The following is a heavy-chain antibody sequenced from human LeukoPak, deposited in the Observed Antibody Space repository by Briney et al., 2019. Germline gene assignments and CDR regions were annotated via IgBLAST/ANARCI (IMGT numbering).Heavy chain of an antibody. V-gene: IGHV3-23*01. Sequence: GGSLRLSCTASGFTFSSYAMSWVRQAPGKGLEWVSAISGSGGSTYYADSVKGRFTISRDNSKNSLYLQMNSLRAEDTAVYYCAKGRVAAASAGSYWGQGTLVTVSS. CDR1: GFTFSSYA. CDR3: AKGRVAAASAGSY. J-gene: IGHJ4*02. D-gene: IGHD6-13*01. CDR2: ISGSGGST.